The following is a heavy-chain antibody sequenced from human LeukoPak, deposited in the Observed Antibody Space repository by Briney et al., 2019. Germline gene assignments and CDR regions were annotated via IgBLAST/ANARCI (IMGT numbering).Heavy chain of an antibody. Sequence: ASVTVSCKASGYTFTSYGITWVRQAPGQGLEWMGWISRFNGDTNYAQKLQGRVTMTTDTSTSTAYMELRSLGSDDTAVYYCARGPGGRSGYYPLEDYYYYYMDVWGKGTTVTVSS. CDR1: GYTFTSYG. V-gene: IGHV1-18*01. J-gene: IGHJ6*03. CDR3: ARGPGGRSGYYPLEDYYYYYMDV. D-gene: IGHD3-22*01. CDR2: ISRFNGDT.